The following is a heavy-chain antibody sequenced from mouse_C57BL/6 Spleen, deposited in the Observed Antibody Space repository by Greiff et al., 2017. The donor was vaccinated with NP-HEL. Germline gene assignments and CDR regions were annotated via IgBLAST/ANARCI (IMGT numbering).Heavy chain of an antibody. J-gene: IGHJ4*01. CDR1: GFTFSDYG. CDR2: ISSGSSTI. V-gene: IGHV5-17*01. D-gene: IGHD2-2*01. CDR3: ARPIYYGYHLSAMDY. Sequence: EVQLVESGGGLVKPGGSLKLSCAASGFTFSDYGMHWVRQAPEKGLEWVAYISSGSSTIYYADTVKGRFTISRDNAKNTLFLQMTSLRSEDTAMYYCARPIYYGYHLSAMDYWGQGTSVTVSS.